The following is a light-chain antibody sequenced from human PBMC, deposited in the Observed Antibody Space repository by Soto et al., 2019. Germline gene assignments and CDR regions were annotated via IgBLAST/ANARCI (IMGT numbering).Light chain of an antibody. CDR3: SSFESSSRLEV. J-gene: IGLJ1*01. V-gene: IGLV2-14*03. CDR2: DVS. Sequence: QSALTQPASVSGSPGQSITISCTGVSSDSGGYQYVSWYQQHPGKAPKLLIYDVSNRPSGVSNRFSGSESGTTASLTISGLQADDAADYFCSSFESSSRLEVFGTGTKLTVL. CDR1: SSDSGGYQY.